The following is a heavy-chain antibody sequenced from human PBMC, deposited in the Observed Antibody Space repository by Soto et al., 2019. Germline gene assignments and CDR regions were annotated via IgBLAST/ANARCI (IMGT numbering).Heavy chain of an antibody. CDR3: ARVSLDILTCYSQDY. CDR2: INAGNGNT. Sequence: ASVKVSCKASGYTFTSCAMNWVRQAPGQRLEWMGWINAGNGNTKYSQKFQGRVTITRDTSASTAYMELSSLRSEDTAVYYCARVSLDILTCYSQDYWGQGTLVTVSS. D-gene: IGHD3-9*01. CDR1: GYTFTSCA. V-gene: IGHV1-3*01. J-gene: IGHJ4*02.